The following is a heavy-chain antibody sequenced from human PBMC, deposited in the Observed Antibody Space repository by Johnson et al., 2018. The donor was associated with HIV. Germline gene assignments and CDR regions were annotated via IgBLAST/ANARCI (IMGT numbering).Heavy chain of an antibody. CDR3: ARATYPNVWGGSSPSHAFHV. Sequence: VHLVESGGGLVKPGGALRLSCAASGFRFSDYYMSWIRQAPGNGDSTGYADSVKGLFTISRDNAKNSLFLPMTRLRVEDTAFYDCARATYPNVWGGSSPSHAFHVWGQGTMVTVSS. CDR2: GDST. V-gene: IGHV3-11*01. CDR1: GFRFSDYY. D-gene: IGHD3-3*01. J-gene: IGHJ3*01.